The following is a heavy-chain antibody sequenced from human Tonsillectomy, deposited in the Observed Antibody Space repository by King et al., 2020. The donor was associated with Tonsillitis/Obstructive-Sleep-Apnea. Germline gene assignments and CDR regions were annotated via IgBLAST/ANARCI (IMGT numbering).Heavy chain of an antibody. D-gene: IGHD3-3*01. Sequence: VQLVESGGGLVQPGGSLRLSCAASGFTFSTYWMHWVRQAPGKGVVWVSHINNDGSNTNYADSVKGRFTISRDNPRKTLYLLMNSLRAEDTALYYCARGATYYDFWSGFSPAYYMDVWGKGTTVTVSS. V-gene: IGHV3-74*01. CDR2: INNDGSNT. CDR3: ARGATYYDFWSGFSPAYYMDV. J-gene: IGHJ6*03. CDR1: GFTFSTYW.